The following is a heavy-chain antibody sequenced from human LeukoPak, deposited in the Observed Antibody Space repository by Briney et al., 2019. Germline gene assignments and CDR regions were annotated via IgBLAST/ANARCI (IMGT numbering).Heavy chain of an antibody. V-gene: IGHV4-30-2*01. CDR3: ARDRRVYTGWFDP. J-gene: IGHJ5*02. D-gene: IGHD1-1*01. Sequence: PSETLSLTCNVSGGSITSSSYYWGWIRQPPGKGLEWIGYIYHSGSTYYNPSLKSRVTISVDRSKNQFSLKLSSVTAADTAVYYCARDRRVYTGWFDPWGQGTLVTVSS. CDR2: IYHSGST. CDR1: GGSITSSSYY.